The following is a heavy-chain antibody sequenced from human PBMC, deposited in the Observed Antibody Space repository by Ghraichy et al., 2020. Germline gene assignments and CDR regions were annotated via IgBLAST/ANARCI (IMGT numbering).Heavy chain of an antibody. J-gene: IGHJ5*02. Sequence: SETLSLTCAVYGGSFSGYYWSWIRQPPGKGLEWIGEINHSGSTNYNPSLKSRVTISVDTSKNQFSLKLSSVTAADTAVYYCASLMPGQWLSNWFDPWGQGTLVTVSS. D-gene: IGHD5-12*01. CDR2: INHSGST. V-gene: IGHV4-34*01. CDR1: GGSFSGYY. CDR3: ASLMPGQWLSNWFDP.